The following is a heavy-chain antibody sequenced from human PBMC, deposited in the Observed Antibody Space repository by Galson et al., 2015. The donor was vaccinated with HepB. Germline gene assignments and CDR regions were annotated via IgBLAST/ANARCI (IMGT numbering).Heavy chain of an antibody. CDR1: GFTFSSYW. D-gene: IGHD3-3*01. Sequence: SLRLSCAASGFTFSSYWMSWVRQAPGKGLEWVANIKQDGSEKCYVDSVKGRFTISRDNAKNSLYLQMNSLRAEDTAVYYCARVAPPRKLRFFSPSPTPRAFDIWGQGTMVTVSS. V-gene: IGHV3-7*01. J-gene: IGHJ3*02. CDR2: IKQDGSEK. CDR3: ARVAPPRKLRFFSPSPTPRAFDI.